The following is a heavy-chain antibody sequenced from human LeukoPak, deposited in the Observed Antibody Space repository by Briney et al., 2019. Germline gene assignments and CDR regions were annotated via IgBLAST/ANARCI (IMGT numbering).Heavy chain of an antibody. D-gene: IGHD3-10*01. CDR3: ARSGGLDV. CDR1: GFTFSSYT. Sequence: PGRSLRLSCAASGFTFSSYTMHWVRQAPGKGLEWVAVISYDGRNKYYADSVKGRFTISRDNSKNTLYLEMNGLRDEDTAVYYCARSGGLDVWGQGTTVTVSS. CDR2: ISYDGRNK. V-gene: IGHV3-30-3*01. J-gene: IGHJ6*02.